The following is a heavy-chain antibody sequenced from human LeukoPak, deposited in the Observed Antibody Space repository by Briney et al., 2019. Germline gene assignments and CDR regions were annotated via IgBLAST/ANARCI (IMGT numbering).Heavy chain of an antibody. CDR3: ARDLRAPMAMDYFDY. V-gene: IGHV3-7*01. Sequence: GGSLRLSCAASGFTFSSYWMSWVRQAPGKGLEWVANIKQDGSEKYYVDSVKGRFTISRDNAKKSLYLQMNSLRAEDTAVYYCARDLRAPMAMDYFDYWRQGILVTVSP. CDR2: IKQDGSEK. J-gene: IGHJ4*02. D-gene: IGHD4-17*01. CDR1: GFTFSSYW.